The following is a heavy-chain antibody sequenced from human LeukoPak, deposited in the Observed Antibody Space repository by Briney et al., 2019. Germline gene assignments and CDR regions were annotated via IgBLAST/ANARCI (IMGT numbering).Heavy chain of an antibody. D-gene: IGHD3-3*01. CDR2: IIPIFGTP. CDR3: AGETAPNYDFWSGYRTPGYYYYMDV. V-gene: IGHV1-69*13. Sequence: ASVKVSCKASGYTFTSYDVNWVRQATGQGLEWMGGIIPIFGTPNYAQKFQGRVTITAHESTSTAYMELSSLRSEDTAVYYCAGETAPNYDFWSGYRTPGYYYYMDVWGKGTTVTVSS. J-gene: IGHJ6*03. CDR1: GYTFTSYD.